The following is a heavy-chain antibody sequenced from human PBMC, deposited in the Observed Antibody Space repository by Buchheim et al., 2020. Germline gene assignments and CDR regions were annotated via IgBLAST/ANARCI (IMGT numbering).Heavy chain of an antibody. CDR3: ARDPGTGDCATTSCYIDY. D-gene: IGHD2-2*02. CDR2: ISYDGINK. V-gene: IGHV3-33*05. J-gene: IGHJ4*02. CDR1: GFSFSSSG. Sequence: QVHLVESGGHLVQPGRSLGLSCAASGFSFSSSGMHWVRQAPGRGLEWVAVISYDGINKYYADSVKGRFTISRDNSRNKLYLQMHSLRADDTAFYYCARDPGTGDCATTSCYIDYWGQGTL.